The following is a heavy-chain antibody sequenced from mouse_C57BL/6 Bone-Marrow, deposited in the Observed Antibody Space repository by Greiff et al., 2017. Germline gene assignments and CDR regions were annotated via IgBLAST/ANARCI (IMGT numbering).Heavy chain of an antibody. V-gene: IGHV1-26*01. Sequence: EVQLQQSGPELVKPGASVKISCKASGYTFTDYYMNWVKQSHGKSLEWIGDINPNNGGTSYNQKFKGKATLTVDNSSSTAYMELRSLTSEDSAVYYCAKHYYGNSFDMDYWGPGTAVTVSS. CDR1: GYTFTDYY. CDR2: INPNNGGT. CDR3: AKHYYGNSFDMDY. D-gene: IGHD1-1*01. J-gene: IGHJ4*01.